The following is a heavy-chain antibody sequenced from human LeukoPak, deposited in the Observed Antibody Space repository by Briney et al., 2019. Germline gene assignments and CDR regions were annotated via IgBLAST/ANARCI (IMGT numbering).Heavy chain of an antibody. CDR3: AKAAYCTSTSCHFSGYAQRPLDS. CDR1: GFTFITYG. D-gene: IGHD2-2*01. CDR2: ISVDGNNK. Sequence: GRSLRLSCVASGFTFITYGIHWVRQAPGKGLEWVAGISVDGNNKDYSYSLKGRFTISRDNSKNTLYLQMNSLGAEDTAVYYCAKAAYCTSTSCHFSGYAQRPLDSWGQGTLVTVSS. J-gene: IGHJ4*02. V-gene: IGHV3-30*18.